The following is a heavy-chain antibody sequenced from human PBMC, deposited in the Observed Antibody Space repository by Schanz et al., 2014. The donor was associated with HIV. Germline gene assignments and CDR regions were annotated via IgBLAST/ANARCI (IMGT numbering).Heavy chain of an antibody. CDR2: ISYTGRA. D-gene: IGHD1-7*01. V-gene: IGHV4-39*01. Sequence: QLHLQESGPGLVKPSETLSLNCTVAGGSISGPSNYWDWIRQSPGGGLEWVGRISYTGRAHYNSSLESRVTMSVDTSKTQFSLRLTSVLATDTAVYYCARRTDNWDYRPYYGMDVWGRGTTVIVSS. J-gene: IGHJ6*02. CDR1: GGSISGPSNY. CDR3: ARRTDNWDYRPYYGMDV.